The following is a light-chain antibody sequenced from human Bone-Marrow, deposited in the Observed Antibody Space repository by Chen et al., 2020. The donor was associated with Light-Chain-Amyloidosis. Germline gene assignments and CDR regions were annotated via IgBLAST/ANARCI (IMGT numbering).Light chain of an antibody. CDR1: QDIGDW. CDR2: RAS. Sequence: DIRMTQSPSTLSASVGDRVTITCRASQDIGDWLAWFQQKPGRAPQLLIYRASNLESGVPLRFTGSGSGTDFTLTISSLQPDDFATYFCQQYKSFTVTFGPGTKL. V-gene: IGKV1-5*03. CDR3: QQYKSFTVT. J-gene: IGKJ2*01.